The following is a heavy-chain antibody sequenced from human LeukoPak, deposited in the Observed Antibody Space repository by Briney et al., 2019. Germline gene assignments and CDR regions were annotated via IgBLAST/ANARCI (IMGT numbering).Heavy chain of an antibody. CDR2: IYYSGST. D-gene: IGHD5-18*01. CDR1: GGSVSSGSYY. V-gene: IGHV4-61*01. CDR3: ARGSSSQLWLTRGCYFDY. Sequence: SGPTLVKPSETLSLTCTVSGGSVSSGSYYWSWVRQPPGKGLEWIGYIYYSGSTNYNPSLKSRVTISVDTSKNQFSLRLSSVTAADTAVYYCARGSSSQLWLTRGCYFDYWGQGTLVTVSS. J-gene: IGHJ4*02.